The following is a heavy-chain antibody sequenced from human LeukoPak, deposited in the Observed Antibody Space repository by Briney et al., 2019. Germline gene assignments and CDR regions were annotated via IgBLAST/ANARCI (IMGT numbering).Heavy chain of an antibody. D-gene: IGHD6-6*01. J-gene: IGHJ5*02. CDR2: ISAYNGNT. V-gene: IGHV1-18*01. CDR3: ARVESRYSISSASVWFDP. CDR1: GYTLTSYG. Sequence: ASVKVSCKASGYTLTSYGISWVRQAPGQGLEWMGWISAYNGNTNYAQKLQGRVTMTTDTSTSTAYMELRSLRSDDTAVYYCARVESRYSISSASVWFDPWGPGTLVTVSS.